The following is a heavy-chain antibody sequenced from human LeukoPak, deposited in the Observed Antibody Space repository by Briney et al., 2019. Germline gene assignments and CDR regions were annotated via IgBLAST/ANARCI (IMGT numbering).Heavy chain of an antibody. J-gene: IGHJ3*02. CDR3: ARDGDDSSGYYAFDI. Sequence: PGGSLSLSCAASGFTFSSYRMNWVRQAPGKGLEWLSYISRSSSNIFYADSVKGRFTISRDNAKNSLYLQMTSLRDEDTAVYYCARDGDDSSGYYAFDIWGQGTMVTVSS. CDR2: ISRSSSNI. CDR1: GFTFSSYR. V-gene: IGHV3-48*02. D-gene: IGHD3-22*01.